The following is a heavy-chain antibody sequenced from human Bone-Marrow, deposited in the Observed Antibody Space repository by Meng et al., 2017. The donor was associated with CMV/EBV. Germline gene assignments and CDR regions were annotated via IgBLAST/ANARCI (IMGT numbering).Heavy chain of an antibody. CDR3: ARGRDGYIKGLDS. J-gene: IGHJ5*01. D-gene: IGHD5-24*01. V-gene: IGHV1-2*02. Sequence: ASVKVSCKASGYVFTGYYMHWVRQAPGQGLEWMGWINPNNGDTRYSQNFKGRVTMTRDRSLNTLYLDLSRLRSDDTAVYYCARGRDGYIKGLDSWGQGTLVTVSS. CDR2: INPNNGDT. CDR1: GYVFTGYY.